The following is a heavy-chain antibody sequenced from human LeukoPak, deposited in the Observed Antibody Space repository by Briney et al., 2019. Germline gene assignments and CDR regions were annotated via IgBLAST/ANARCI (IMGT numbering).Heavy chain of an antibody. CDR1: RFTFSSYE. V-gene: IGHV3-48*03. CDR3: ARGAEYDGSGSYYDGNWFDP. Sequence: GGSLRLSCAASRFTFSSYEMNWVRQAPGKGLEWVLYISSTGIITYYADSVKGRFTISRDNAKNSLFLQMNSLRAEDTAVYYCARGAEYDGSGSYYDGNWFDPWGQGTLVTVSS. CDR2: ISSTGIIT. J-gene: IGHJ5*02. D-gene: IGHD3-10*01.